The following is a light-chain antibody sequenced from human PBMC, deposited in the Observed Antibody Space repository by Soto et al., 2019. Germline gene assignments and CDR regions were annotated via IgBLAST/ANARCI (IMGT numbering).Light chain of an antibody. CDR1: QNVANY. CDR2: GAS. V-gene: IGKV3-20*01. J-gene: IGKJ1*01. Sequence: LVAQSAATLSFSPGERATLSCRASQNVANYLDWYQQKPGQAPRLLIYGASSRATGIPDRFSGSGSGTDFTLTISRLEPEDFAVYYCQQYGSSPPWTFGQGTKVDIK. CDR3: QQYGSSPPWT.